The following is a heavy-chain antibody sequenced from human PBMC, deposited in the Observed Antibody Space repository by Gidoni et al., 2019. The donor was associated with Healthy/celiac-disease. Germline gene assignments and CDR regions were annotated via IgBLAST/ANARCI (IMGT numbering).Heavy chain of an antibody. CDR2: IYYSGST. J-gene: IGHJ6*02. CDR1: GGSISSSSYY. Sequence: QLQLQESGPGLVQPSETLSLTCTVSGGSISSSSYYWGWIRQPPGKGLEWIGSIYYSGSTYYNPSLKSRVTISVDTSKNQFSLKLSSVTAADTAVYYCARDLGYCSGGSCYSVYYYYYYGMDVWGQGTTVTVSS. D-gene: IGHD2-15*01. V-gene: IGHV4-39*02. CDR3: ARDLGYCSGGSCYSVYYYYYYGMDV.